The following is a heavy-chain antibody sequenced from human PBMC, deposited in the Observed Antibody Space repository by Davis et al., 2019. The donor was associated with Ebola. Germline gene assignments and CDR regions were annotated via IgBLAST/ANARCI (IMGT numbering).Heavy chain of an antibody. CDR2: ISGYNGNT. Sequence: VSVKVSCKASGYTFTSSAFSWVRQAPGQGLEWVGWISGYNGNTKYAQKYQGRVTMTTDTSTSTVYMELRNLRSDDAAVYYCARDREGEYDIWGQGTMVTVSS. J-gene: IGHJ3*02. D-gene: IGHD3-16*01. CDR1: GYTFTSSA. V-gene: IGHV1-18*01. CDR3: ARDREGEYDI.